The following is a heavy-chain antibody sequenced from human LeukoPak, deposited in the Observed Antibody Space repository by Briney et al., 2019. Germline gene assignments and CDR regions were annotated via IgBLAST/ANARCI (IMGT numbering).Heavy chain of an antibody. Sequence: GGSLRLSCAASGFTFSSNYMSWVRQAPGKGLEWVSVIYSGGSTYYADSVKGRFTISRDNSKNTLYLQMNSLRAEDTAVYYCARVRDPPQYYFDYWGQGTLVTVSS. J-gene: IGHJ4*02. D-gene: IGHD5-24*01. CDR1: GFTFSSNY. CDR2: IYSGGST. V-gene: IGHV3-66*02. CDR3: ARVRDPPQYYFDY.